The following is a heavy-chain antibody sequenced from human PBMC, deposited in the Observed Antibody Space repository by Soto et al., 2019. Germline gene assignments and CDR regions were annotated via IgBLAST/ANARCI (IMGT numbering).Heavy chain of an antibody. CDR3: AKDDGSTWSMFYSYYGVDV. CDR2: ISYDGSSK. D-gene: IGHD6-13*01. Sequence: QVQLVESGGGVVQPGRSLILSCAASGFTFSNYGIHWVRQAPGKGLEWVAVISYDGSSKDYADSVKGRFTISRDNSKNTLYLQMNSLRIEDTAVYYCAKDDGSTWSMFYSYYGVDVWGQGTTVTVSS. J-gene: IGHJ6*02. CDR1: GFTFSNYG. V-gene: IGHV3-30*18.